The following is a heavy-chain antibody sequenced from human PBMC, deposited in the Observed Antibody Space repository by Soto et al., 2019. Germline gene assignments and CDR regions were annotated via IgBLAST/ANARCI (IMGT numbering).Heavy chain of an antibody. CDR1: GYTLTNYG. CDR2: ISGHNGNT. CDR3: VRDWQLSP. D-gene: IGHD1-1*01. V-gene: IGHV1-18*01. Sequence: QVQLVQSGDEVKKTGASVKVSCRASGYTLTNYGISWVRQAPGQGLVWMGWISGHNGNTRYAQNVQGRLTLTIDTSTNTAYMELMSLKIDDTAMYYCVRDWQLSPWGQGTLVNVSS. J-gene: IGHJ1*01.